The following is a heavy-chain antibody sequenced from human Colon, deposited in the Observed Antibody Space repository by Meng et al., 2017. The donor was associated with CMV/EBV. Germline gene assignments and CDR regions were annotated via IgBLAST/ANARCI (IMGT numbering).Heavy chain of an antibody. J-gene: IGHJ4*02. CDR3: AGGSSQAWELLHY. CDR2: ITQSGIT. CDR1: GGSFSHYY. D-gene: IGHD1-26*01. Sequence: QEQRQQWGGGLLKPSETLSLTCAVYGGSFSHYYWSWIRQSPGKGLEWIGEITQSGITNYNPSLKSRVIISIDTSNNQFSLKLTSVTVADTAVYYCAGGSSQAWELLHYWGQGSLVTVSS. V-gene: IGHV4-34*01.